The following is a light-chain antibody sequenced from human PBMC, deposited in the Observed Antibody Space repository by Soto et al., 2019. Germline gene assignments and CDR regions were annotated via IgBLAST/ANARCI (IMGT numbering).Light chain of an antibody. CDR1: SSDVGGYNY. Sequence: QSALTQPPSASGSPGQSVTISCTGTSSDVGGYNYVSWYQQHPGKAPKLMIYEDSKRPSGVPDRFSGSKSGNTASLTGSGLQAEDEADYYCSSYAGSNNLVFGGGTKLTVL. CDR2: EDS. J-gene: IGLJ2*01. CDR3: SSYAGSNNLV. V-gene: IGLV2-8*01.